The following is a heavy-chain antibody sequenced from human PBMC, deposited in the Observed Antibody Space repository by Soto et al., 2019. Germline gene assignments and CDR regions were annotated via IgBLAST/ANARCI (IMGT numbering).Heavy chain of an antibody. CDR1: GSTFSKFG. V-gene: IGHV3-33*01. J-gene: IGHJ4*02. D-gene: IGHD3-16*01. CDR2: IWYDGSNK. CDR3: ARDGGSHGPSYFDS. Sequence: VQLVESGGGVVQPGRSLRLSCVASGSTFSKFGMHWVRQAPGKGPEWVAVIWYDGSNKYYGESVKGRFSISRDNSKNTVYLDISSLRTEYTAVYYCARDGGSHGPSYFDSWGQGSLVIVSS.